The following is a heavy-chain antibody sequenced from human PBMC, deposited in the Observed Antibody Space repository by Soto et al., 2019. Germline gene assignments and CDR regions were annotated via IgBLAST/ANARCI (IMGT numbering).Heavy chain of an antibody. V-gene: IGHV5-51*01. D-gene: IGHD6-13*01. CDR1: GYSFTSYW. Sequence: GESLKISCRGSGYSFTSYWIGWVRQMPGKGLEWMGIIYPGDSDTRYSPSFQGQVTISADKSISTAYLQWSSLKASDTAMYYYASGGRYSSSWYRFDPWGQGTLVTVSS. CDR3: ASGGRYSSSWYRFDP. CDR2: IYPGDSDT. J-gene: IGHJ5*02.